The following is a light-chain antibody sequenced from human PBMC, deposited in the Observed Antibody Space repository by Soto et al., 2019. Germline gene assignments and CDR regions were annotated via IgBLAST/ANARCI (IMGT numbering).Light chain of an antibody. CDR1: QSISNY. Sequence: DIPMTQSPFSLSAYVGDRVTITCRASQSISNYLNWYQQRPGQAPKLLIYAASNLQSGVPSRFSGSGSGTDFTLTVSSLQPEDFATYYCQQSYNAPRTFGQGTKLEIK. CDR3: QQSYNAPRT. J-gene: IGKJ2*01. CDR2: AAS. V-gene: IGKV1-39*01.